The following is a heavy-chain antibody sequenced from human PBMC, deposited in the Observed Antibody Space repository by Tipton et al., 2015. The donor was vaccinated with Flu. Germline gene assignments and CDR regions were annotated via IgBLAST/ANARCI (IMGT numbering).Heavy chain of an antibody. CDR1: GFSFSDSY. CDR2: ISNSGSTI. D-gene: IGHD6-19*01. CDR3: VRERGSGWFDH. Sequence: GSLRLSCAASGFSFSDSYMTWVRQAPGKGLEWLSYISNSGSTIYYADSLKGRFAISRDNAKNSLYLQMNSLRADDTALYFCVRERGSGWFDHWGQGILVTVSS. J-gene: IGHJ5*02. V-gene: IGHV3-11*01.